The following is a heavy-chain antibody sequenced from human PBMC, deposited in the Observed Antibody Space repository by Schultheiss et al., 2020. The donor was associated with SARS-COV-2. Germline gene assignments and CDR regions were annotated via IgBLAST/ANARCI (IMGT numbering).Heavy chain of an antibody. CDR1: GFTVSSNY. CDR2: IYSGGST. J-gene: IGHJ6*03. Sequence: GGSLRLSCAASGFTVSSNYMSWVRQAPGKGLEWVSVIYSGGSTYYADSVKGRFTISRDNSKNTLYLQMNSLRAEDTAVYYCARDRSSAYYYYMDVWGKGKLVTGS. V-gene: IGHV3-53*01. D-gene: IGHD3-22*01. CDR3: ARDRSSAYYYYMDV.